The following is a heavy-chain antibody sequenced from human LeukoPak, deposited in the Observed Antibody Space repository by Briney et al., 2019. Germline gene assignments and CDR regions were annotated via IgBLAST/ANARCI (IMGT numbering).Heavy chain of an antibody. CDR2: ISSDGTTT. D-gene: IGHD2-15*01. Sequence: GGSLRLSCAASGFTFSNYWMPWVRQAPGKGLVWVSVISSDGTTTAYADSVKGRFTISRDNAKNTLYLQMNSLRAEDTAIYYCVEDGGKSFSTTYDYWGQGTLVTVSS. CDR1: GFTFSNYW. V-gene: IGHV3-74*01. CDR3: VEDGGKSFSTTYDY. J-gene: IGHJ4*02.